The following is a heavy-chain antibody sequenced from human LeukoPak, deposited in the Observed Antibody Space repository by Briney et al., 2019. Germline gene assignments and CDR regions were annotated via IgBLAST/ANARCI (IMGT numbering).Heavy chain of an antibody. CDR3: AREACSSSSCYFHFDY. D-gene: IGHD2-2*01. J-gene: IGHJ4*02. CDR2: ISSSSSYI. Sequence: GGSLRLSCAASGFTFSSYSMNWVRQAPGKRLEWVSSISSSSSYIYYADSVKGRFTISRDNAKNSLYLQMNSLRAEDTAVYYCAREACSSSSCYFHFDYWGQGTLVTVSS. CDR1: GFTFSSYS. V-gene: IGHV3-21*01.